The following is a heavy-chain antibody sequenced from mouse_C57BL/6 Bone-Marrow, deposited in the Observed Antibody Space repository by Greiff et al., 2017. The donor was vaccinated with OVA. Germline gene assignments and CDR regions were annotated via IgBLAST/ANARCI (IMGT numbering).Heavy chain of an antibody. J-gene: IGHJ1*03. CDR1: GYPFTSYW. CDR2: IYPGSGST. CDR3: ARMGYYGSSFHWYFDV. V-gene: IGHV1-55*01. Sequence: QVHVKQPGAELVKPGASVKMSCKASGYPFTSYWITWVKQRPGQGLEWIGDIYPGSGSTNYNEKFKSKATLTVDTSSSTAYMQLSSLTSEDSAVYYCARMGYYGSSFHWYFDVWGTGTTVTVSS. D-gene: IGHD1-1*01.